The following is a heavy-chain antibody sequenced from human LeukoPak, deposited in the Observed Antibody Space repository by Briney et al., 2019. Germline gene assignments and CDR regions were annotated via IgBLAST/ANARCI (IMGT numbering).Heavy chain of an antibody. J-gene: IGHJ3*02. CDR2: IYYSGST. D-gene: IGHD3-10*01. Sequence: PSETLSLTCTVSGGSISSSSYYWGWIRQPPGKGLEWIGSIYYSGSTYYNPSLKSRVTISVDTSKSQFSLKLSSVTAEDTAVYYCASALLRGVIITAFDIWGQGTMVTVSS. CDR1: GGSISSSSYY. CDR3: ASALLRGVIITAFDI. V-gene: IGHV4-39*07.